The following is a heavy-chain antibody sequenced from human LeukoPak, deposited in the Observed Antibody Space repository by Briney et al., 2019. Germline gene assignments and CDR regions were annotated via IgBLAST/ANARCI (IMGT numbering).Heavy chain of an antibody. V-gene: IGHV4-34*01. CDR1: GGSFSGYY. CDR2: NNHSGST. D-gene: IGHD3-22*01. J-gene: IGHJ4*02. CDR3: ARAYYYDSSRLAY. Sequence: SETLSLTCAVYGGSFSGYYWSWIRQPPGKGLEWIGENNHSGSTNYNPSLKSRVTISVDTSKNQFSLKLSSVTAADTAVYYCARAYYYDSSRLAYWGQGTLVTVSS.